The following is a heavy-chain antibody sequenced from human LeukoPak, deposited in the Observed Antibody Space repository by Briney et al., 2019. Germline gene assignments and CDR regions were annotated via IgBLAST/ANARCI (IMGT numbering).Heavy chain of an antibody. CDR3: ARQGSGGRSFDV. Sequence: SETLSLTCTVSGGSISSSSYYWSWIRQPPGKGLEWIEYMYNSGSTNYNPSLKSRVTISIDTSKNQVSLRLSSVTAADTAVYYCARQGSGGRSFDVWGQGTMVTVSS. D-gene: IGHD1-26*01. CDR1: GGSISSSSYY. J-gene: IGHJ3*01. V-gene: IGHV4-61*05. CDR2: MYNSGST.